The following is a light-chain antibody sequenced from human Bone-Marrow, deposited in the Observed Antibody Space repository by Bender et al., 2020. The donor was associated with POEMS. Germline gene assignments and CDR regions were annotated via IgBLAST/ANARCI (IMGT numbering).Light chain of an antibody. V-gene: IGLV2-14*02. CDR1: SSDVGSYNL. CDR3: NSYAGSDIVYV. CDR2: EVS. J-gene: IGLJ1*01. Sequence: QSALTQPASVSGSPGQSITISCTGTSSDVGSYNLVSWYQQHPGKAPKLIIYEVSKRPSGVPDRFSGSMSGNTASLTVSGLQADDEADYYCNSYAGSDIVYVFGTGTKVTVL.